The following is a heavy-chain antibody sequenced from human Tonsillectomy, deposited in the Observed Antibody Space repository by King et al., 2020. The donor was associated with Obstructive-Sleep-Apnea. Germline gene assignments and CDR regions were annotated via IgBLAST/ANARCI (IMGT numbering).Heavy chain of an antibody. J-gene: IGHJ1*01. V-gene: IGHV3-66*01. CDR2: IYSGGST. CDR1: GFTVSNYY. CDR3: AKSIASSVGATV. Sequence: VQLVESGGTLVQPGGSLRLSGAASGFTVSNYYMSWVRQAPGKGLEWVSVIYSGGSTYYADSAKGRFTISRDDSKNTLYLQMNNLRAEDTAVYYCAKSIASSVGATVWGQGTLVTVSS. D-gene: IGHD1-26*01.